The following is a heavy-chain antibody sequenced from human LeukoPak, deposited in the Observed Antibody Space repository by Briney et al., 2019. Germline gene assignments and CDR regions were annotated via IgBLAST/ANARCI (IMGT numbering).Heavy chain of an antibody. CDR1: GFTFSSHW. Sequence: GGSLRLSCAASGFTFSSHWMSWVRQAPGKGLEWVANINQDGTEQYYVDSVKGRFTISRDNAKNSLYLQMNSLRAEDTAVYYWARVGYCSTTSCYWRAFDCLGQGTLVTVSS. J-gene: IGHJ4*02. V-gene: IGHV3-7*01. CDR3: ARVGYCSTTSCYWRAFDC. D-gene: IGHD2-2*01. CDR2: INQDGTEQ.